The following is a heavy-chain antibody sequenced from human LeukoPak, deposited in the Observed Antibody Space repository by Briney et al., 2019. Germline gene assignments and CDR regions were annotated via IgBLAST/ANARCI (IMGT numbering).Heavy chain of an antibody. CDR1: GGSINNNDYY. V-gene: IGHV4-39*01. Sequence: PSETLSLTCTVSGGSINNNDYYWGWIRQPPGKGLECIGGIHYSGTTYYIPSLKSRVTISVDTSKNQFSLKLNSVTAADTAVYYCARRKANLNWFDTWGRGTLVSVSS. CDR3: ARRKANLNWFDT. J-gene: IGHJ5*02. CDR2: IHYSGTT.